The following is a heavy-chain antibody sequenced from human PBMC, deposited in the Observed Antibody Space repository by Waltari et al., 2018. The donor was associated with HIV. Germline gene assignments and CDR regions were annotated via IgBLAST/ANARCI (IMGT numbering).Heavy chain of an antibody. CDR3: AKARGIDYGDYYYYGMDV. D-gene: IGHD4-17*01. Sequence: EVHLLESGGGLVQPGGSLRLSCAASGFTFSSYAMSWVRQAPAKGLAWVSAISGSGGSTYYADYVKVRFTSSKDNAKNTLYLQMNSLRAEDTAVYSCAKARGIDYGDYYYYGMDVWGQGTTVTVSS. CDR1: GFTFSSYA. V-gene: IGHV3-23*01. J-gene: IGHJ6*02. CDR2: ISGSGGST.